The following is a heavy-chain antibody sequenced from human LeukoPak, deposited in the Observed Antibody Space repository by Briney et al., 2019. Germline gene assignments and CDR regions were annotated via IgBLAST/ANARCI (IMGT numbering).Heavy chain of an antibody. CDR3: AKAIGNYYFDY. J-gene: IGHJ4*02. CDR2: IRGTGDST. Sequence: GGSLRLSCAASGFTFTIAMTWVRQAPGKGLEWVSTIRGTGDSTHYADSVKGRFTISRDNSKNTLYLQMNSLRAEDTAVYYCAKAIGNYYFDYWGQGTLVTVSS. CDR1: GFTFTIA. D-gene: IGHD1-7*01. V-gene: IGHV3-23*01.